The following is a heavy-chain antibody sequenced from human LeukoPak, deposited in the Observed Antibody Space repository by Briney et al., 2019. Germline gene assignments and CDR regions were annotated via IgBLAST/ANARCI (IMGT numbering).Heavy chain of an antibody. Sequence: GGSLRLSCAASGFTISNYWMSWVRQAPGKGLEWVANIKQDGSERYYVDSVKGRFTVFRDNAKNSLYLQMNSLRVDDTAVYYCARENTAVPGGDCWGQGTLVTVSS. V-gene: IGHV3-7*01. D-gene: IGHD5-18*01. CDR3: ARENTAVPGGDC. CDR2: IKQDGSER. CDR1: GFTISNYW. J-gene: IGHJ4*02.